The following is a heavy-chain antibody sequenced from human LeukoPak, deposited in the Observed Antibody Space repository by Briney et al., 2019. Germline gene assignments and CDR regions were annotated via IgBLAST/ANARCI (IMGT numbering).Heavy chain of an antibody. CDR2: INPNSGGT. CDR1: GYTFTGYY. V-gene: IGHV1-2*02. J-gene: IGHJ5*02. D-gene: IGHD3-10*01. Sequence: ASVKVSCKACGYTFTGYYMHWVRQAPGQGLEWRGWINPNSGGTNYAQKFQGRVTMTRDTSISTAYMELSRLRSDDTAVYYCARILGEPLNWFDPWGQGTLVTVSS. CDR3: ARILGEPLNWFDP.